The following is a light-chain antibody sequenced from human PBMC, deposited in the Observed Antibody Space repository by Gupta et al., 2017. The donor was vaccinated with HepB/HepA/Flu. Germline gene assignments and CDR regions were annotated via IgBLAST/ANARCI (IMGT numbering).Light chain of an antibody. CDR2: GNS. V-gene: IGLV1-40*01. Sequence: QSVLTQPPSVSGAPGQRVTISCTGSSSNIGAGYDVHWYQQLPGTAPKLLIYGNSNRPSGGPDRFSGSKSGTSASLAITGLHAEDEADYYCQSYDSSLSVYVVFGGGTKLTVL. J-gene: IGLJ2*01. CDR1: SSNIGAGYD. CDR3: QSYDSSLSVYVV.